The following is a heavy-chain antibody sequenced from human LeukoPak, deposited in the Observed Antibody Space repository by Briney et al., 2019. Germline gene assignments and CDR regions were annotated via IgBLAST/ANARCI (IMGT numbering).Heavy chain of an antibody. V-gene: IGHV4-4*02. J-gene: IGHJ4*02. CDR3: ARGLYSSSSAAVTFDY. Sequence: SETLSLTCAVSGGSISSSNWWSWVRQPPGKGLEWIGEIYHSGSTNYNPSLKSRVTISVDKSKNQFSLKLSSVTAADTAVYYCARGLYSSSSAAVTFDYWGQGTLVTVSS. CDR2: IYHSGST. CDR1: GGSISSSNW. D-gene: IGHD6-6*01.